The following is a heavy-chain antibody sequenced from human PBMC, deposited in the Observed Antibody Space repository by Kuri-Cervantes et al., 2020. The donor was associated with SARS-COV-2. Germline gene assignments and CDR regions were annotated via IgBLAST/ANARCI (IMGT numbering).Heavy chain of an antibody. Sequence: GESLKISCAASGFTFSSYSMNWVRQAPGKGLEWVSSISSSSSYIYYADSVKGRFTISRDNAKNSLYLQMNSLRAEDTAVYYCARVPRRHSYGSFDPWGQGTLVTVSS. D-gene: IGHD5-18*01. CDR1: GFTFSSYS. V-gene: IGHV3-21*01. CDR2: ISSSSSYI. J-gene: IGHJ5*02. CDR3: ARVPRRHSYGSFDP.